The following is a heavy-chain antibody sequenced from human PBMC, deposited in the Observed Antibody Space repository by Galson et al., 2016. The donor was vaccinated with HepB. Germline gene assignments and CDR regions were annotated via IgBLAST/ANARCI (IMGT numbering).Heavy chain of an antibody. V-gene: IGHV3-23*01. J-gene: IGHJ6*04. D-gene: IGHD4-17*01. CDR3: GRDYPTMTDRYPYHVDV. CDR2: ITATGSFA. CDR1: GFTLSSSA. Sequence: SLRLSCAASGFTLSSSAMTWVRQAPGRGLEGVSAITATGSFAYYADSVRGRFTLSRDTSKNTVYLQMHYLKADDTALYYCGRDYPTMTDRYPYHVDVWGKGTAVTVSS.